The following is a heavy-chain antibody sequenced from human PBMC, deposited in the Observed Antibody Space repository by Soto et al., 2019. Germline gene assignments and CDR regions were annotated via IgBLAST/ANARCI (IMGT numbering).Heavy chain of an antibody. D-gene: IGHD3-3*01. J-gene: IGHJ3*01. CDR3: ARVGCYTGNFYPNDAFHF. V-gene: IGHV5-51*01. Sequence: GESLKISCEGSGFSFSKYTVGWVRQIAGKGFEWMGIIYPGDSDTRYSPALQGQVTISADMSINTVYLQWSSLKASDTAMHYCARVGCYTGNFYPNDAFHFWGQGKMVTVSS. CDR2: IYPGDSDT. CDR1: GFSFSKYT.